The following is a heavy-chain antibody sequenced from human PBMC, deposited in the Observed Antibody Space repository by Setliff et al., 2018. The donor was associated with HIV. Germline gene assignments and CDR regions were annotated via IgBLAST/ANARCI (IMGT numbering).Heavy chain of an antibody. CDR1: GYSFTAYY. Sequence: ASVKVSCKTSGYSFTAYYMHWVRQAPGQGLEWMGWINPNSGGTNYEQKFQGRVTMTRDTSISTAYMELSRLRSDDTALYYCARDVITDDYAAFDIWGQGTMVTVSS. D-gene: IGHD3-22*01. CDR3: ARDVITDDYAAFDI. CDR2: INPNSGGT. V-gene: IGHV1-2*02. J-gene: IGHJ3*02.